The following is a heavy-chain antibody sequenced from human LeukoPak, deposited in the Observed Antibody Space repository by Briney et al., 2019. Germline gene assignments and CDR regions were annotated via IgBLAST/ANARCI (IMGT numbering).Heavy chain of an antibody. J-gene: IGHJ4*02. V-gene: IGHV3-7*01. D-gene: IGHD6-13*01. CDR2: VKQDGTEK. CDR3: ARAGGTSWADY. CDR1: GFTFRDYW. Sequence: GGSLRLSCEASGFTFRDYWMTWVRQAPGKGLEWVANVKQDGTEKFYVDSVKGRFTISRDNGKNSLYLQMNSLRAEDTAIYYCARAGGTSWADYWGQGTLVTVSS.